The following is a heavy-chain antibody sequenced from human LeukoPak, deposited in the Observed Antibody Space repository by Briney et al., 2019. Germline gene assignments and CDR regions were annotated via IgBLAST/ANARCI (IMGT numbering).Heavy chain of an antibody. CDR2: INPNSGGT. CDR3: ARANALYCSSTSCLFDY. Sequence: ASVKVSCQASGYTFTDYYIHWVRQAPGQGLEWMAWINPNSGGTYYAQNFHDRITLTRDTSISTAYMELSRLRFDDTAIYYCARANALYCSSTSCLFDYWGQGTLVTVSS. J-gene: IGHJ4*02. V-gene: IGHV1-2*02. D-gene: IGHD2-2*01. CDR1: GYTFTDYY.